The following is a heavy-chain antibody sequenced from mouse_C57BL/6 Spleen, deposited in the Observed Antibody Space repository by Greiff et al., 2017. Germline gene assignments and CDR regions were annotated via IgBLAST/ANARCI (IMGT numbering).Heavy chain of an antibody. J-gene: IGHJ1*03. CDR3: ARTFYYYGSSGYIDV. CDR1: GYTFTSYW. CDR2: IHPNSGST. Sequence: QVQLKESGAELVKPGASVKLSCKASGYTFTSYWMHWVKQRPGQGLEWIGMIHPNSGSTNYNEKFKSKATLTVDNSSSTAYMQLSSLTSEDSAVYYCARTFYYYGSSGYIDVWGTGTTVTVSS. V-gene: IGHV1-64*01. D-gene: IGHD1-1*01.